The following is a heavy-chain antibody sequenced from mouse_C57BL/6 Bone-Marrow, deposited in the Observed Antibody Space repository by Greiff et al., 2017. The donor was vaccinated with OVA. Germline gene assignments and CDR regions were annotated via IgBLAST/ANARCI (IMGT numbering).Heavy chain of an antibody. CDR2: IYPRSGNT. V-gene: IGHV1-81*01. CDR1: GYTFTSYG. Sequence: QVQLKESGAELARPGASVKLSCKASGYTFTSYGISWVKQRTGQGLEWIGEIYPRSGNTYYNEKFKGKATLTADKSSSTAYMELRSLTSEDSAVYFCARERIYYDYDWFAYWGQGTLVTVSA. CDR3: ARERIYYDYDWFAY. J-gene: IGHJ3*01. D-gene: IGHD2-4*01.